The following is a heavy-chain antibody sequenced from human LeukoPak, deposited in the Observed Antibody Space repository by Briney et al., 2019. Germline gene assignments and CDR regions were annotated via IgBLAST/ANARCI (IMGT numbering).Heavy chain of an antibody. J-gene: IGHJ4*02. CDR1: GGSISSGSYY. V-gene: IGHV4-61*02. D-gene: IGHD1-26*01. CDR2: IYTSGST. Sequence: SHTLSLTCTVSGGSISSGSYYWSWIRQPAGKGLEWIGRIYTSGSTNYNPSLKSRVTISVDTSKNQFSLKLNSVTAADTAVYYCARDLVYWGQGTLVTVSS. CDR3: ARDLVY.